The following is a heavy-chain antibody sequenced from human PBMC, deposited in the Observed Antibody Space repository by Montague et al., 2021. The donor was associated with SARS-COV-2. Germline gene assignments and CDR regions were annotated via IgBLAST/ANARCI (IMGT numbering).Heavy chain of an antibody. CDR1: GGSISSSSYY. D-gene: IGHD3-22*01. V-gene: IGHV4-39*07. J-gene: IGHJ3*02. CDR3: ARARTRITMIVVVIDGFDI. Sequence: SETLSLTCTVSGGSISSSSYYWGWIRQPPGKGLEWIGSIYYSGSTYYNPSLKSRVTISVDTSKNQFSLKLSSVTAADTSVYYCARARTRITMIVVVIDGFDIWGQGTMVTVSS. CDR2: IYYSGST.